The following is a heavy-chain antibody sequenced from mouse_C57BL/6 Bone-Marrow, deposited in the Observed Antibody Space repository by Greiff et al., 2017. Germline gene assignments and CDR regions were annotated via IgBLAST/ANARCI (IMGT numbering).Heavy chain of an antibody. CDR1: GYTFTGYW. Sequence: VQLQQSGAELMKPGASVKLSCKATGYTFTGYWIEWVKQRPGHGLEWIGEILPGSGSTNYNEKFKGKATFTADTSSNTAYMQLSSLKTEDSAIYYCARREGDYYFDYWGQGTTLTVSS. V-gene: IGHV1-9*01. D-gene: IGHD3-3*01. CDR2: ILPGSGST. CDR3: ARREGDYYFDY. J-gene: IGHJ2*01.